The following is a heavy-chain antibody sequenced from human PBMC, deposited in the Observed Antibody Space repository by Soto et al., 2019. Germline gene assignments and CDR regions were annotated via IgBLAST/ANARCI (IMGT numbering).Heavy chain of an antibody. J-gene: IGHJ4*02. D-gene: IGHD3-10*02. CDR2: ISGSGGST. V-gene: IGHV3-23*01. CDR1: GFTFSSYA. CDR3: AKLSWQLCSQFDY. Sequence: EVQLLESGGGLVQPGGSLRLSCAASGFTFSSYAMSWVRQAPGKGLEWVSAISGSGGSTYYADSVKGRFTISRDNSKNTLYLQMNSLRAEYTAVYYCAKLSWQLCSQFDYWGQGTLVTVSS.